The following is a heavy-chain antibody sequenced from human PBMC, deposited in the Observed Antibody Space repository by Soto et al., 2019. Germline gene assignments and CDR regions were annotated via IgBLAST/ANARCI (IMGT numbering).Heavy chain of an antibody. D-gene: IGHD6-13*01. J-gene: IGHJ5*02. V-gene: IGHV4-38-2*01. Sequence: SETLSLTCAVSGYSISSGFYWGWIRQPPGKGLEWIGSSYHSGSTYYNPSLKSRVTISVDTSKNQFSLKLSSVTAADTAVYYCARAVREIAAAGNGWFDPWGQGTLVTVSS. CDR3: ARAVREIAAAGNGWFDP. CDR2: SYHSGST. CDR1: GYSISSGFY.